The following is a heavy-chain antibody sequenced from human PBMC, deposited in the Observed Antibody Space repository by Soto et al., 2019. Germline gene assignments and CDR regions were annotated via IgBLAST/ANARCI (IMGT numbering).Heavy chain of an antibody. CDR3: AKDRGYYDSSGYYDAFDI. CDR2: ISGDGGST. D-gene: IGHD3-22*01. Sequence: GGSLRLSCAASGFTFDDYAMHWVRQAPGKGLEWVSLISGDGGSTYYADSVKGRFTISRDNSKNSLYLQMNSLRTEDTALYYCAKDRGYYDSSGYYDAFDIWGQGTMVTVSS. CDR1: GFTFDDYA. V-gene: IGHV3-43*02. J-gene: IGHJ3*02.